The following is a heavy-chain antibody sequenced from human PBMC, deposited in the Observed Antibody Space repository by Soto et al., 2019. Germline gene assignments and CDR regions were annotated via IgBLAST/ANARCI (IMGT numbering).Heavy chain of an antibody. CDR2: IIPIFGTA. Sequence: QVQLVQSGAEMKKPGSSVKVSCKASGGTFSSYAISWVRQAPGQGLEWMGGIIPIFGTANYAQKFQGRVTITADESTSTAYMELSSLRSEDTAVYYCARSKLVVVAATPYNWFDPWGQGTLVTVSS. CDR3: ARSKLVVVAATPYNWFDP. V-gene: IGHV1-69*01. J-gene: IGHJ5*02. CDR1: GGTFSSYA. D-gene: IGHD2-15*01.